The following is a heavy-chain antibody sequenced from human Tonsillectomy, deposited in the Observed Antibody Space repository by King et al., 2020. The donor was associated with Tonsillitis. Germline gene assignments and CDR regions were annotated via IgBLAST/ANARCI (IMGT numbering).Heavy chain of an antibody. CDR3: ARDLGRYSSSWGGDC. CDR2: ISSSGSII. J-gene: IGHJ4*02. V-gene: IGHV3-11*01. CDR1: GFTFSDYY. Sequence: QLVQSGGGLVKPGGSLRLSCSASGFTFSDYYMNWIRQAPGQGLEWVSYISSSGSIIYYADSVKGRFTISRDNAKNSLYLQMNSLRPEDTAVYYCARDLGRYSSSWGGDCWGQGTLVTVSS. D-gene: IGHD6-13*01.